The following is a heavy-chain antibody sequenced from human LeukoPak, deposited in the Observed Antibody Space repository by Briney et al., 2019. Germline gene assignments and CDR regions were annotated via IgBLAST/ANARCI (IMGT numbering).Heavy chain of an antibody. CDR3: ARGGSGSYYSSFDY. J-gene: IGHJ4*02. CDR2: ISSSGSTI. CDR1: GFTFSSYW. Sequence: GGSLRLSCAASGFTFSSYWMSWVRQAPGKGLEWVSYISSSGSTIYYADSVKGRFTISRDNAKNSLYLQMNSLRAEDTAVYYCARGGSGSYYSSFDYWGQGTLVTVSS. D-gene: IGHD1-26*01. V-gene: IGHV3-48*04.